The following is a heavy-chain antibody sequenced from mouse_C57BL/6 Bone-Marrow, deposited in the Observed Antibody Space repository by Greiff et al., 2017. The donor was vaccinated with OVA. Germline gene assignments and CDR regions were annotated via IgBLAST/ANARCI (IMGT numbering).Heavy chain of an antibody. D-gene: IGHD1-1*01. V-gene: IGHV8-8*01. CDR3: CRIYYGSSDWYFDV. Sequence: QVTLKVSGPGILQPSPTLSLTCSFSGFSLSTFGMGVGWIRQPSGKGLEWLAHICWDDDKYNNPALKSRLTISKDTSKNQVFLKIVSVGTSDTATYYCCRIYYGSSDWYFDVWGTGTTVTVSS. CDR2: ICWDDDK. CDR1: GFSLSTFGMG. J-gene: IGHJ1*03.